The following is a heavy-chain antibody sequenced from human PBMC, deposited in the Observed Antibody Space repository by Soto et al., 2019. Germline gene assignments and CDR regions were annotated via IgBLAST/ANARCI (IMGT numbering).Heavy chain of an antibody. J-gene: IGHJ6*02. CDR2: ISYDGSNK. D-gene: IGHD2-15*01. V-gene: IGHV3-30-3*01. CDR3: AKGDIVVFPTNYGVDV. Sequence: GGSLRLSCAASGFTFSSYAMHWVRQAPGKGLEWVAVISYDGSNKYYADSVKGRFTISRDNSKNTLYLQMNSLRAEDTAVYYCAKGDIVVFPTNYGVDVWGQGTTVTVSS. CDR1: GFTFSSYA.